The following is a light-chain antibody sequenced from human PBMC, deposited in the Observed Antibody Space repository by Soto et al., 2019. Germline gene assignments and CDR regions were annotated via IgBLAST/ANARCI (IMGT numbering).Light chain of an antibody. CDR1: QSISTY. V-gene: IGKV1-39*01. CDR2: AAS. J-gene: IGKJ1*01. CDR3: QQNYRAPWT. Sequence: MTQSPATLSASGGDRVTVTCRASQSISTYVNWYQHKPGKAPKVVIYAASTLPSGVPSRFSGSGSGTDFTLTINNLQPDDIATYYCQQNYRAPWTFGQGTKVEVK.